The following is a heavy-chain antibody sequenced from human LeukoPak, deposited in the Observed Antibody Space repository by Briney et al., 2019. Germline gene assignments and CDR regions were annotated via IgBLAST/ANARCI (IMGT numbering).Heavy chain of an antibody. D-gene: IGHD3-10*01. Sequence: GGSLRLSCVASGLTVRSNYMSWVRQAPGKGLEWVSVIYSGGRTYYADAVKGRFTMSRDNSKNTVYLQMNSLTAEDTAVYYCARDFEAGGYYYYGMDVWGQGTTVTVSS. CDR3: ARDFEAGGYYYYGMDV. CDR1: GLTVRSNY. CDR2: IYSGGRT. J-gene: IGHJ6*02. V-gene: IGHV3-53*01.